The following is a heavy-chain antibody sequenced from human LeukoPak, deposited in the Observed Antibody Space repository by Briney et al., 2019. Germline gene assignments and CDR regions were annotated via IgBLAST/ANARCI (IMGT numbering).Heavy chain of an antibody. CDR1: GGSIDITNY. J-gene: IGHJ4*02. CDR3: TRENRPFSPFAY. D-gene: IGHD2/OR15-2a*01. V-gene: IGHV4-4*02. CDR2: ISHSGTT. Sequence: PSETLSLTCGVSGGSIDITNYWSWVRQAPGKGLEWIGEISHSGTTNYNPSLRSRVTMFLDRANNQFSLSLTSVTAADSAVYYCTRENRPFSPFAYWGQGVLVTVSS.